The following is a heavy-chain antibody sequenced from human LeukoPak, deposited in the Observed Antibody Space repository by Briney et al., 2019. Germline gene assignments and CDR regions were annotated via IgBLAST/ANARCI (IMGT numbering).Heavy chain of an antibody. J-gene: IGHJ4*02. Sequence: GGSLRLSCAASGFTFDDYAMHWVRQAPGKGLEWVSGISWNSGSIGYADSVKGRFTISRDNAKNSLYLQMNSLRAEDTALYYCAKANHKYYYDSSGYYGWGQGTLVTVSS. V-gene: IGHV3-9*01. D-gene: IGHD3-22*01. CDR1: GFTFDDYA. CDR3: AKANHKYYYDSSGYYG. CDR2: ISWNSGSI.